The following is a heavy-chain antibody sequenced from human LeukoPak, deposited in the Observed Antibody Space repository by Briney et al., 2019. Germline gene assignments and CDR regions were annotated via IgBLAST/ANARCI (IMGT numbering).Heavy chain of an antibody. CDR3: ARNYYDSSGYCHFDY. CDR2: ISSSGSTI. V-gene: IGHV3-48*03. J-gene: IGHJ4*02. Sequence: PGGSLRLSCAASGFTFSSYEMNWVRQAPGKGLEWVSYISSSGSTIYYADSVKGRFTISRDNAKNSLYLQMNSLRAEDTAVYYCARNYYDSSGYCHFDYWGQGTLVTVSS. D-gene: IGHD3-22*01. CDR1: GFTFSSYE.